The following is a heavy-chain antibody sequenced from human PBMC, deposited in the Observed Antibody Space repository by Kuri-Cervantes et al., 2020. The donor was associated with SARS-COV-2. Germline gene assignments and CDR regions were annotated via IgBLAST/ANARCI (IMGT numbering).Heavy chain of an antibody. Sequence: ASVKVSCKASGYTFTGCYVHWIRQAPGEGLEWMGWINPKSGGTNYAQKLQGWVTMTRETSISTAYMELSRLRSDDTGVYYCARGPSITIFGVLRGRENWFDPWGQGTLVTVSS. CDR1: GYTFTGCY. V-gene: IGHV1-2*04. J-gene: IGHJ5*02. CDR3: ARGPSITIFGVLRGRENWFDP. CDR2: INPKSGGT. D-gene: IGHD3-3*01.